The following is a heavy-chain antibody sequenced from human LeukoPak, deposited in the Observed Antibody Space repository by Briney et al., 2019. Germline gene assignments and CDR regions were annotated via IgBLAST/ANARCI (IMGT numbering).Heavy chain of an antibody. CDR3: VRGDSSSWNNYYYYYYMDV. D-gene: IGHD6-13*01. J-gene: IGHJ6*03. CDR2: IYYSGST. V-gene: IGHV4-39*07. CDR1: GGSISSSSYY. Sequence: SETLSLTCTVSGGSISSSSYYWGWIRQPPGKGLEWIGSIYYSGSTYYNPSLKSRVTISVDTSKNQFSLKLSSVTAADTAVYYCVRGDSSSWNNYYYYYYMDVWGKGTTVTISS.